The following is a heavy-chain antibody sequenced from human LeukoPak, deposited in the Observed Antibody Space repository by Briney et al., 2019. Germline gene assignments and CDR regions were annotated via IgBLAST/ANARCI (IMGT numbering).Heavy chain of an antibody. Sequence: ASVKVSCKASGYTFTNYGVTWVPQAPGQGLEWMGWISSNNGNTNFAQKFQGRVTMTTDTSTSTAYMELRSLRSDDTAVYYCARDFRIAAAGLGYWGQGTLVTVSS. J-gene: IGHJ4*02. CDR2: ISSNNGNT. D-gene: IGHD6-13*01. CDR1: GYTFTNYG. CDR3: ARDFRIAAAGLGY. V-gene: IGHV1-18*01.